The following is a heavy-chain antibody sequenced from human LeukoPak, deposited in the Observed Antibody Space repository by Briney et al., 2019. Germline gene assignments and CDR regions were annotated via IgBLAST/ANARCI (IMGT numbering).Heavy chain of an antibody. CDR3: AREEYTYGFYY. J-gene: IGHJ4*02. V-gene: IGHV1-2*02. D-gene: IGHD5-18*01. CDR1: GYTFTSYG. CDR2: INPNSGDT. Sequence: ASVKVSCKASGYTFTSYGISWVRQAPGQGLEWMGWINPNSGDTNYAQKFQGRVTMTKDTSISTAYMELSRLRSDDAAMYYCAREEYTYGFYYWGQGTLVTVSS.